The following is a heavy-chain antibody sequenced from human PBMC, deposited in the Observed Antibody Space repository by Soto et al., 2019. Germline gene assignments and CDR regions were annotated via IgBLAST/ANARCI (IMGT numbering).Heavy chain of an antibody. CDR1: GDSVSSYNSY. J-gene: IGHJ4*02. V-gene: IGHV4-61*01. CDR2: IYHTGSA. CDR3: ASGRDAYKTGY. Sequence: QVQLQGSGPGLVKPSETLSLACTVAGDSVSSYNSYWSWIRQPPGKGLEWIDYIYHTGSAYYNPSLESRLTISIDTSKNQFSLKMNSVTAADTAVYYCASGRDAYKTGYWGQGTLVTVSS. D-gene: IGHD1-1*01.